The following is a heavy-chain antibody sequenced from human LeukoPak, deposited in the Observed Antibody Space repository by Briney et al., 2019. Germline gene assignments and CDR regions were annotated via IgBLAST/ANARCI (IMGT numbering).Heavy chain of an antibody. Sequence: SETLSLTCTVSGGSISNYYWSWIRQPPGKGLEWIGYIYYSGSANYNPSLKSRVTISVDTSKNQFSLKLSSLTAADTAVYFCAGHVEGEGLDYWGQGSLVTVSS. V-gene: IGHV4-59*08. J-gene: IGHJ4*02. CDR2: IYYSGSA. D-gene: IGHD3-16*01. CDR1: GGSISNYY. CDR3: AGHVEGEGLDY.